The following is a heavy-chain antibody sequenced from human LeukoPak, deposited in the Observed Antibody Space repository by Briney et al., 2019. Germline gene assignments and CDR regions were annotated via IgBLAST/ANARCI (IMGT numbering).Heavy chain of an antibody. J-gene: IGHJ3*02. V-gene: IGHV3-23*01. CDR3: ARTVTTDYAFDI. D-gene: IGHD4-17*01. Sequence: SGGSLRLSCAASGFTFSIYAMNCVPHAPGKGLECVSTISGSADGTYYADSVKGRFTISRDNSKSTLYLQMNSLRAEDTAVYYCARTVTTDYAFDIWGQGTMVTVSS. CDR2: ISGSADGT. CDR1: GFTFSIYA.